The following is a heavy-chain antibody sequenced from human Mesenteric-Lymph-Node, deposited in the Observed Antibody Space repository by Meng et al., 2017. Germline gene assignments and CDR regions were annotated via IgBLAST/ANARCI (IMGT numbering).Heavy chain of an antibody. CDR3: GRDQGRQLINH. J-gene: IGHJ4*02. CDR1: GDSISRDIW. CDR2: VYHRGDT. Sequence: VHRKGSGPGLVKPSGTLSLPCTVSGDSISRDIWWSWVRQPPGKGLEWIGEVYHRGDTNYNPSLKSRVVISVDRSKNQFSLNLSSVTAADTAVYYCGRDQGRQLINHWAQGTLVTVSS. D-gene: IGHD1-1*01. V-gene: IGHV4-4*02.